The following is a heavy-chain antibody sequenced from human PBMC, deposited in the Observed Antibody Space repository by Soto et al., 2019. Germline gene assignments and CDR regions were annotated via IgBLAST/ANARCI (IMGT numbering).Heavy chain of an antibody. CDR3: ARLEGDYDILTGYYMGFDY. CDR2: IYYSGST. V-gene: IGHV4-39*01. J-gene: IGHJ4*02. CDR1: GGSISSSSYY. Sequence: SETLSLTCTVSGGSISSSSYYWGWIRQPPGKGLEWIGSIYYSGSTYYNPSLESRVTISVDTSKNQFSLKLSSVIAADTAVYYCARLEGDYDILTGYYMGFDYWGQGTLVTVSS. D-gene: IGHD3-9*01.